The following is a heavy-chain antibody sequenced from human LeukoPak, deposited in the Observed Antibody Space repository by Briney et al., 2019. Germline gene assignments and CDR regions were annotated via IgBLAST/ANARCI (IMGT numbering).Heavy chain of an antibody. CDR3: TRHWSEFYNYGMGV. D-gene: IGHD3-3*01. J-gene: IGHJ6*02. CDR1: GGSIVSSTNY. Sequence: PSETLSLTCTVFGGSIVSSTNYWAWVRQLPGKGLEWIGSIFYSGNTHYNPSLKSRVTMSVDTSKNEFSLKLTSVTAADTAVYYCTRHWSEFYNYGMGVWGHGTTVTVSS. CDR2: IFYSGNT. V-gene: IGHV4-39*01.